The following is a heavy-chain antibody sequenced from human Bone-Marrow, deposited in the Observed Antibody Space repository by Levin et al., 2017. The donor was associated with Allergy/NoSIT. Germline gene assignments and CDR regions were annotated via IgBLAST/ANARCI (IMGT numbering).Heavy chain of an antibody. Sequence: GGSLRLSCAASGFTFGSYGMHWVRQAPGKGLEWVAVIWYDGSNKYYADFVKGRFTISRDNSKNTLYLQMNSLRAEDTAVYYCARGPEWLLFVHYYYYMDVWGKGTTVTVSS. J-gene: IGHJ6*03. CDR3: ARGPEWLLFVHYYYYMDV. CDR2: IWYDGSNK. V-gene: IGHV3-33*01. D-gene: IGHD3-3*01. CDR1: GFTFGSYG.